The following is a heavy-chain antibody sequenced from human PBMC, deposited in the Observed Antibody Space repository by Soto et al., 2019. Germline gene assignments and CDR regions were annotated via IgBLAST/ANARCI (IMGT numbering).Heavy chain of an antibody. D-gene: IGHD3-3*01. CDR3: TRVETYYDFWSGYYTQGFYYYGMDV. Sequence: PGGSLRLSCTASGFTFGDYAMSWFRQAPGKGLEWVGFIRSKAYGGTTEYAASVKGRFTISRDDSKSIAYLQMNSLKTEDTAVYYCTRVETYYDFWSGYYTQGFYYYGMDVWGQGTTVTVSS. J-gene: IGHJ6*02. V-gene: IGHV3-49*03. CDR2: IRSKAYGGTT. CDR1: GFTFGDYA.